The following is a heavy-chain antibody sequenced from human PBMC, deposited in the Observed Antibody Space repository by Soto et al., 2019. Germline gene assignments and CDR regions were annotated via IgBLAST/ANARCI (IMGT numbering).Heavy chain of an antibody. J-gene: IGHJ5*02. CDR2: INQDGSET. CDR1: GFTFSTYW. D-gene: IGHD5-12*01. CDR3: AREQVLRYYGYSGPSSPTSRGAWFDP. Sequence: TGGSLRLSCAASGFTFSTYWMTWVRQAPGKGLEWVANINQDGSETYYVDSVKGRFSISRDNAKNSLHLQMNSLRAEDTAVYYCAREQVLRYYGYSGPSSPTSRGAWFDPWGQGTLVTVSS. V-gene: IGHV3-7*01.